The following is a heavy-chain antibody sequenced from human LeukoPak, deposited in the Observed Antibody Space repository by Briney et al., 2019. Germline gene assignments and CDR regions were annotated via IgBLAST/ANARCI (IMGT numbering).Heavy chain of an antibody. J-gene: IGHJ4*02. Sequence: GGSLRLSCAASGFTFSSYSMSWVRQAPGKGLEWVSNINQNGSEKYYVDSVKGRFTISRDNAKNSLYLQMNSLRAEDTAVYYCARADDGSYEYYFDYWGQGTLVTVSS. CDR2: INQNGSEK. CDR1: GFTFSSYS. CDR3: ARADDGSYEYYFDY. V-gene: IGHV3-7*01. D-gene: IGHD1-26*01.